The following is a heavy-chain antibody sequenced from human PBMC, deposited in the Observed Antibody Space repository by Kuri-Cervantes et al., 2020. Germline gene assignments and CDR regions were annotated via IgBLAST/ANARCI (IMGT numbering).Heavy chain of an antibody. D-gene: IGHD2-2*02. CDR2: IWYDGSNK. CDR3: ARGVALWGHLPAAIMVMSPWFDP. J-gene: IGHJ5*02. CDR1: GFTFSSYG. V-gene: IGHV3-33*01. Sequence: GESLKISCAASGFTFSSYGVHWVRQAPGKGLEWVAVIWYDGSNKYYADSVKGRFTISRDNSKNTLYLQMNSLRAEDTAVYYCARGVALWGHLPAAIMVMSPWFDPWGQGTRVTVSS.